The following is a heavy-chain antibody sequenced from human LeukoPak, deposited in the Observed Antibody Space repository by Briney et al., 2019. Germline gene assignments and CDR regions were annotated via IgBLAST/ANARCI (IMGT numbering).Heavy chain of an antibody. Sequence: PSETLSLTCTVSGGSISSYYWSWIRQAAGKGLEWIGRIYTSGSTNYNPSLKSRVTMSVDTSKNQFSLKLTSVTAADTAVYYCARDRGYCSGGSCFNWFDPWGQGTLVTVSS. V-gene: IGHV4-4*07. CDR2: IYTSGST. CDR1: GGSISSYY. J-gene: IGHJ5*02. CDR3: ARDRGYCSGGSCFNWFDP. D-gene: IGHD2-15*01.